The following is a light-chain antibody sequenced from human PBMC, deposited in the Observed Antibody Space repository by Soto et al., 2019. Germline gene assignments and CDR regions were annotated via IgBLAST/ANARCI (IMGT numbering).Light chain of an antibody. Sequence: EIVLTQSPGTLSLSPGERATLSCRASQSVSSYLAWYQQKPGQPPRLLIYDASMRATGIPARFSGSGSGTDFTLTIICLEAEDFAVYYCHQRSNWLDTFGQGTLLEIK. CDR1: QSVSSY. CDR2: DAS. J-gene: IGKJ5*01. CDR3: HQRSNWLDT. V-gene: IGKV3-11*01.